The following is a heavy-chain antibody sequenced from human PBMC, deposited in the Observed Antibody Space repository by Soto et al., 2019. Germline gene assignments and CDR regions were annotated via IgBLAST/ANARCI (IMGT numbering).Heavy chain of an antibody. CDR1: GFTFSNYA. CDR3: AKADFVWSSEHPYYFDY. Sequence: EVQLLDSGGGLVQPGGSLRLSCAASGFTFSNYAMTWVRQGPGKGLEWVSGISGSGGRSYYADSVKGRFTISRDNSKTTLYLQMNSLRAEDTAVYYCAKADFVWSSEHPYYFDYWGQGTLVTVSS. CDR2: ISGSGGRS. D-gene: IGHD3-16*01. V-gene: IGHV3-23*01. J-gene: IGHJ4*02.